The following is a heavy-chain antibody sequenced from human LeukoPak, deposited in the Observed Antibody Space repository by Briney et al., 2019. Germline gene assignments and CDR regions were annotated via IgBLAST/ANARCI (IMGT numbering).Heavy chain of an antibody. CDR2: ISYSGST. CDR3: ARAYYGSGSYYNYFYYGVDV. CDR1: GAPTSSHY. J-gene: IGHJ6*02. V-gene: IGHV4-59*11. D-gene: IGHD3-10*01. Sequence: PSETLSLTCTVSGAPTSSHYWTWIRQSPGKGLEWIGYISYSGSTNSDPSLRSRVTISLDSSKKQFSLRLTSVTAADTAVYYCARAYYGSGSYYNYFYYGVDVWGQGTTVTVSS.